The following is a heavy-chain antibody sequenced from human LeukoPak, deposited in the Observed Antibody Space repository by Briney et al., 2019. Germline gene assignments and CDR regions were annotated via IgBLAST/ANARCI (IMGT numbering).Heavy chain of an antibody. CDR3: ARGLNSGSYYSNWFDP. Sequence: ASVKVSCKASGGTFSSYAISWVRQAPGQGLEWMGRINPNSGGTNYAQKFQGRVTMTRDTSISTAYMELSRLRSDDTAVYYCARGLNSGSYYSNWFDPWGQGTLVTVSS. V-gene: IGHV1-2*06. D-gene: IGHD3-10*01. J-gene: IGHJ5*02. CDR2: INPNSGGT. CDR1: GGTFSSYA.